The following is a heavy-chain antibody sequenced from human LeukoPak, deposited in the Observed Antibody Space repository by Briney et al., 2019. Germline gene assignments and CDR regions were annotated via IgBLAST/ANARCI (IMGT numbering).Heavy chain of an antibody. CDR3: ARDHRITMVRGVSSVAY. D-gene: IGHD3-10*01. J-gene: IGHJ4*02. V-gene: IGHV1-2*02. Sequence: ASVKVSCKASGYTFTGYYMHWVRQAPGQGLEWMGWINPNSGGTNYVQKFQGRVTMTRDTSISTAYMKLSRLRSDDTAVYYCARDHRITMVRGVSSVAYWGQGTLVTVSS. CDR1: GYTFTGYY. CDR2: INPNSGGT.